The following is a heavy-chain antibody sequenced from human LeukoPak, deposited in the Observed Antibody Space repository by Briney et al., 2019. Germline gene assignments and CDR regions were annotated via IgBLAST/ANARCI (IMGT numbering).Heavy chain of an antibody. V-gene: IGHV1-8*02. CDR1: GYTFTGYY. CDR3: ARSITMIVVDNYYYYMDV. Sequence: GASVKVSCXASGYTFTGYYMHWVRQAPGQGLEWMGWMNPNSGNTGYAQKFQGRVTMTRNTSISTAYMELSSLRSEDTAVYYCARSITMIVVDNYYYYMDVWGKGTTVTVSS. CDR2: MNPNSGNT. J-gene: IGHJ6*03. D-gene: IGHD3-22*01.